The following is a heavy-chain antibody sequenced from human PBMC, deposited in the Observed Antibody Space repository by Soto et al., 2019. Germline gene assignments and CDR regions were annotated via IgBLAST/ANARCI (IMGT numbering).Heavy chain of an antibody. V-gene: IGHV3-30*18. Sequence: QVQLVESGGGVVRPGSSLRLSCEASGFDFSSSGMHWVRQAPGKGLEWVAVISFDGNNKYHADSVKGRFTISRDNSKNTLYLQMSSLRVEDTAVFFCAKEARSRAVTATRVYGMDVWGQGTTVAVSS. CDR1: GFDFSSSG. D-gene: IGHD4-17*01. CDR3: AKEARSRAVTATRVYGMDV. CDR2: ISFDGNNK. J-gene: IGHJ6*02.